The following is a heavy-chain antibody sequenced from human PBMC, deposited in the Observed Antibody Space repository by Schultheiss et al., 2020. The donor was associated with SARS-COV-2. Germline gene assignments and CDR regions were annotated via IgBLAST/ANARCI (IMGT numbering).Heavy chain of an antibody. V-gene: IGHV1-69*13. Sequence: SVKVSCKASGYTFTSYYMHWVRQAPGQGLEWMGGIIPIFGTANYAQKFQGRVTITADESTSTAYMELSSLRSEDTAVYFCARDKGGGNVGDYWGQGTLVTVSS. J-gene: IGHJ4*02. CDR2: IIPIFGTA. CDR1: GYTFTSYY. D-gene: IGHD4-23*01. CDR3: ARDKGGGNVGDY.